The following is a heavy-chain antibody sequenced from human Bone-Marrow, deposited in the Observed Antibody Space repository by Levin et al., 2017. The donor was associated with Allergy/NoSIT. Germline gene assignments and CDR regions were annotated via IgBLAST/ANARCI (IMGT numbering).Heavy chain of an antibody. D-gene: IGHD1-1*01. CDR1: GFTFYSYA. Sequence: GGSLRLSCAASGFTFYSYALHWVRQAPGKGLEWVALISYDGHIKYYADSVKGRFTISRDDPKNTLYLQMNSLRPEDTAFYYCARDFAGYNFRNYYMDVWGKGTTVTVSS. CDR3: ARDFAGYNFRNYYMDV. CDR2: ISYDGHIK. V-gene: IGHV3-30-3*01. J-gene: IGHJ6*03.